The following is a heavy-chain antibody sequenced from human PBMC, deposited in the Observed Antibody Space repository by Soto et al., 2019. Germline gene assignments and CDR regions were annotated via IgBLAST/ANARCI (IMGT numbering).Heavy chain of an antibody. CDR3: ARSGLRLGDLEFDP. J-gene: IGHJ5*02. V-gene: IGHV4-59*01. CDR1: GGSIGAYY. CDR2: IYSSGT. D-gene: IGHD3-16*01. Sequence: QVRLQESGPGLVKPSETLFLTCTVSGGSIGAYYWTWIRQPPGMGLEWIGFIYSSGTTYNPSLKSRVIISVDTSKNQFSLKLTSVTAVDTAVYFCARSGLRLGDLEFDPWGPGILVTVSS.